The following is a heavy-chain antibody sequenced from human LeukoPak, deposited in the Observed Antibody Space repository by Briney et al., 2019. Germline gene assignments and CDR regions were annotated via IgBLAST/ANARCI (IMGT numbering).Heavy chain of an antibody. D-gene: IGHD3-3*01. J-gene: IGHJ4*02. CDR2: IYSGGST. CDR1: GFTVTTNY. V-gene: IGHV3-53*04. CDR3: ARGDFWSGYYTGLY. Sequence: GGSLSLSCAASGFTVTTNYMSWVRQAPGKGLEWVSVIYSGGSTYYADSVKGRFTISRHNSKNTLYLQMDSLRDEDTAVYYCARGDFWSGYYTGLYWGQGTLVTVSS.